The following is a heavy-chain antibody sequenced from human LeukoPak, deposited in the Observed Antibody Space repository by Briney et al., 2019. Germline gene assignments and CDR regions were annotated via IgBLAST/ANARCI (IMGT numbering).Heavy chain of an antibody. D-gene: IGHD3-10*01. V-gene: IGHV3-23*01. J-gene: IGHJ4*02. CDR1: GFTFSSYA. CDR3: AKDYGSGSYYAFDY. Sequence: GGSLRLSCAASGFTFSSYAMSWVRQAPGKGLEWVSAISGSGGSTYYADSVKGRFTISRENYKNRVYLQMNSLRAEDTAVYYCAKDYGSGSYYAFDYWGQGTLVTVSS. CDR2: ISGSGGST.